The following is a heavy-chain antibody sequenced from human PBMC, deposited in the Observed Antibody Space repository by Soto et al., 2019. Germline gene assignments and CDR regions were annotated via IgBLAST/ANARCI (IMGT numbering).Heavy chain of an antibody. J-gene: IGHJ4*02. CDR3: ARDQGRGYNYGFDY. V-gene: IGHV3-33*01. D-gene: IGHD5-18*01. Sequence: QVQLVESGGGVVQPGRSLRLSCAASGFTFSSYGMHWVRQAPDKGLQWVAVIWYDGSNKYYADSVKGRFTISRDNSKNTLYLQMNSLRAEDTAVYYCARDQGRGYNYGFDYWGQGTLVTVSS. CDR1: GFTFSSYG. CDR2: IWYDGSNK.